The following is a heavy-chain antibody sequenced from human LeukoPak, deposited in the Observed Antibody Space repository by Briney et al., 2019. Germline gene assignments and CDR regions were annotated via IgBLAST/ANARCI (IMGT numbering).Heavy chain of an antibody. CDR2: IYHSGST. CDR1: GGSISSSNW. Sequence: SETLSHTCADSGGSISSSNWWSWVRQPPGKGLEWIGEIYHSGSTNYNSSLKSRVTISVDKSKNQFSLKLNSVSAADTAVYYCARGLRGAFDIWGQGTMVIVSS. D-gene: IGHD4-17*01. CDR3: ARGLRGAFDI. J-gene: IGHJ3*02. V-gene: IGHV4-4*02.